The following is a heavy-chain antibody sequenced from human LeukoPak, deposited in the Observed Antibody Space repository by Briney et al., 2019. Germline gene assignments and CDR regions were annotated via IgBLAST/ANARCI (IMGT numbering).Heavy chain of an antibody. D-gene: IGHD4-23*01. CDR2: ISSSSSTI. CDR3: ARGRPHGNDY. Sequence: GGSLRLSCAASGFTFSSYTMNWVRQAPGKGLEWVSYISSSSSTIYYADSVKGRFSISRDNAKNTLYLQMNSLRVEDTAVYYCARGRPHGNDYWGQGTLVTVSS. J-gene: IGHJ4*02. CDR1: GFTFSSYT. V-gene: IGHV3-48*04.